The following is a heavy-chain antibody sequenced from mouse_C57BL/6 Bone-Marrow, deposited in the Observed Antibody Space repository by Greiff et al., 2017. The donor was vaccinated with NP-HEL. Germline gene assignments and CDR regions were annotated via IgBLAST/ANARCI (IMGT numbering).Heavy chain of an antibody. Sequence: QVQLQQSGAELVRPGASVTLSCKASGYTFTDYEMHWVKQTPVHGLEWIGAIDPETGGTAYNQKFKGKAILTADKSSSTAYMELRSLTSEDSAVYYCTPYEGYSFAYWGQGTLVTVSA. D-gene: IGHD2-3*01. CDR2: IDPETGGT. CDR1: GYTFTDYE. V-gene: IGHV1-15*01. CDR3: TPYEGYSFAY. J-gene: IGHJ3*01.